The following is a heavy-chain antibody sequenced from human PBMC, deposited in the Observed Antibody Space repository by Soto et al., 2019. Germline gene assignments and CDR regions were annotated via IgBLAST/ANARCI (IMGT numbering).Heavy chain of an antibody. J-gene: IGHJ4*02. CDR1: GYMFTNYG. V-gene: IGHV1-18*01. CDR2: ISGYNGKT. CDR3: VGDHYYENSGPLDY. D-gene: IGHD3-22*01. Sequence: QVHLVQSGGEIKKPGASVKVSCKASGYMFTNYGINWVRQAPGQGLEWMGWISGYNGKTKYEQKFQGRVSLTTDKSTTTAYMELRSLRSDDTAIYYCVGDHYYENSGPLDYWGQGTLVTVSS.